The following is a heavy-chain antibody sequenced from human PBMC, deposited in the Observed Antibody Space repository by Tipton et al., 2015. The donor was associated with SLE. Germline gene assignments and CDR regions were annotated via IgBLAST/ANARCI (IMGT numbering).Heavy chain of an antibody. V-gene: IGHV4-38-2*01. Sequence: LRLSCAASGFTFSSYGMHWVRQAPGKGLEWIGCLHHSGRSYYSPSLKSRVSISLDTSKNQFSLRLSSVTASDTAVYFCARRWDTSTWDYWGQGALVTVAS. CDR3: ARRWDTSTWDY. CDR2: LHHSGRS. CDR1: GFTFSSYG. D-gene: IGHD6-13*01. J-gene: IGHJ4*02.